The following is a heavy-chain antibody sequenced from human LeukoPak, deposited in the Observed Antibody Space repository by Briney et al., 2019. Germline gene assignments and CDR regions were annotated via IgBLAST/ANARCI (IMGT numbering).Heavy chain of an antibody. D-gene: IGHD6-19*01. CDR2: INESGVT. J-gene: IGHJ5*02. CDR1: GGSFSFYY. Sequence: PSETLSLTCAVYGGSFSFYYWSWIRQTPGKGLEWIGEINESGVTNYNPLLKSRVTISVDTSKNQFSLRLKSVTAADTAVYYCARRSGKAVAGINWLDPWGQGTLLTVSP. CDR3: ARRSGKAVAGINWLDP. V-gene: IGHV4-34*01.